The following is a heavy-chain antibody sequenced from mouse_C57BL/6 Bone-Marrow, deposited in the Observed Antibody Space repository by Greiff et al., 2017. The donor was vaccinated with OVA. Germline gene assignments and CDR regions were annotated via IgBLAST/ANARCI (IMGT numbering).Heavy chain of an antibody. CDR2: IYPGDGDT. J-gene: IGHJ2*01. D-gene: IGHD1-1*01. Sequence: QVQLQQSGPELVKPGASVKISCKASGYAFSSSCMNWVKQRPGKGLEWIGRIYPGDGDTNYNGKFKGKATLTADTSSSTAYMQLNSPTSEDSAVYFCEPCATVSEGMLDYWGQGTTLTVSS. V-gene: IGHV1-82*01. CDR1: GYAFSSSC. CDR3: EPCATVSEGMLDY.